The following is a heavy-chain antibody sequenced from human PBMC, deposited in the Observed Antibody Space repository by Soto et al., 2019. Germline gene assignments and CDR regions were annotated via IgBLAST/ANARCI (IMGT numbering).Heavy chain of an antibody. Sequence: SETLSLTCTVSGGSISSYYWSWIRQPPGKGLEWIGYIYYSGSTNYNPSLKSRVTISVDTSISTASMELSRLRSDDTAVYYCARDRTDVFDIWGQGTMVTVSS. D-gene: IGHD2-2*01. J-gene: IGHJ3*02. CDR1: GGSISSYY. V-gene: IGHV4-59*01. CDR2: IYYSGST. CDR3: ARDRTDVFDI.